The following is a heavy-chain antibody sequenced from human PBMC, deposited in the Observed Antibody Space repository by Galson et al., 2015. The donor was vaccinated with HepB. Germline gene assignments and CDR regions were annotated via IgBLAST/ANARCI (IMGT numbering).Heavy chain of an antibody. CDR1: GGSVSSGSSH. CDR2: IYHNGNT. J-gene: IGHJ5*02. V-gene: IGHV4-61*01. CDR3: AQDLGFAVAGENWFDP. D-gene: IGHD6-19*01. Sequence: LSLTCTVSGGSVSSGSSHWSWIRQPPGKGLEWIGNIYHNGNTNYNPSLKSRVTISVDTSKNQFSLNLTSVTAADTAIYFCAQDLGFAVAGENWFDPWGQGTLVSVSS.